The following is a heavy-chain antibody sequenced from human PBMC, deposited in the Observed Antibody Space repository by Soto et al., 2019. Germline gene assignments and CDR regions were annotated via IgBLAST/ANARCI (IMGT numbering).Heavy chain of an antibody. CDR2: IIPIFGTA. D-gene: IGHD1-26*01. Sequence: GASVQVSCKASGGTFSSYAISWVRQAPGQGLEWMGGIIPIFGTANYAQKFQGRVTITADESTSTAYMELSSLRSEDTAVYYCAREGAPVGGDAFDIWGQGTMVTVSS. CDR1: GGTFSSYA. V-gene: IGHV1-69*13. J-gene: IGHJ3*02. CDR3: AREGAPVGGDAFDI.